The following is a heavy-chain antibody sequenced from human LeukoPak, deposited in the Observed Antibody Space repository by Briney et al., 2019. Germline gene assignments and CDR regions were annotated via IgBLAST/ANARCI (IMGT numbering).Heavy chain of an antibody. J-gene: IGHJ4*02. V-gene: IGHV1-2*06. D-gene: IGHD5-18*01. Sequence: ASVKVSCKASGYTFTGYYMHWVRQAPGQGLEWMGRINPNSGGTNYAQKFQGRVTMTRDTSISTAYMELSRLRPDDTAVYYCASLTRGYSYGYLSWGQGTLVTVSS. CDR2: INPNSGGT. CDR1: GYTFTGYY. CDR3: ASLTRGYSYGYLS.